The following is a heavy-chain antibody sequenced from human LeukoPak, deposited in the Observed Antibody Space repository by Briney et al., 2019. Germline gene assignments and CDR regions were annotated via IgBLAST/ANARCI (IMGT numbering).Heavy chain of an antibody. D-gene: IGHD2-2*02. CDR3: AGDKKSDYCSSTSCYTWSFDY. J-gene: IGHJ4*02. CDR1: GLTFRSYG. CDR2: ISYDGSNK. V-gene: IGHV3-30*03. Sequence: PGRSLRLSCAASGLTFRSYGMHWVRQAPGKGLEWVTVISYDGSNKYYADSVKGRFTISRDNSKNTLYLQMNSLRAEDTAVYYCAGDKKSDYCSSTSCYTWSFDYWGQGTLVTVSS.